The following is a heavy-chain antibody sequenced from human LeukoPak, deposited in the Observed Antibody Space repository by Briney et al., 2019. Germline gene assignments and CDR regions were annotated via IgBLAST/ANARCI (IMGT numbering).Heavy chain of an antibody. Sequence: SETLSLTCAVSGGSIRSGNYYWSWIRQPAGKRLEWVSRMYTSASTNYNPSLKRRATISAHTSKYQSSLKLTSVTAEDTAVYYCAAMIGYFDYWGQGILVTVSS. CDR1: GGSIRSGNYY. CDR3: AAMIGYFDY. CDR2: MYTSAST. V-gene: IGHV4-61*02. J-gene: IGHJ4*02. D-gene: IGHD3-22*01.